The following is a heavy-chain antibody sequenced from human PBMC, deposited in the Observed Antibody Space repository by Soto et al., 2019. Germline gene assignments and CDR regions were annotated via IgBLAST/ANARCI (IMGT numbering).Heavy chain of an antibody. CDR3: ARLGGTGTGGFDY. V-gene: IGHV4-4*02. Sequence: QVQLQESGPGLVKPSGTLSLTCAVSGGSISSTNWWSWVRQPPGKGLEWIGEIFHSGSTNYNPSPKSRVPISVGKATNPFPRKLRLVTAADTAVYYWARLGGTGTGGFDYWGQGTLVTVSS. CDR1: GGSISSTNW. CDR2: IFHSGST. D-gene: IGHD1-7*01. J-gene: IGHJ4*02.